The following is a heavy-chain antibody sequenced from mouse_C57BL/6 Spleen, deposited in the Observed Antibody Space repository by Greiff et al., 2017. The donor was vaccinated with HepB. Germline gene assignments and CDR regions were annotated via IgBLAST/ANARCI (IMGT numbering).Heavy chain of an antibody. CDR3: ARWWATGRNYAMDY. CDR1: GYAFSSYW. Sequence: QVQLQQSGAELVKPGASVKISCKASGYAFSSYWMNWVKQRPGKGLEWIGQIYPGDGDTNYNGKFKGKATLTADKSSSTAYMQLSSLTSEDSAVYFSARWWATGRNYAMDYWGQGTSVTVSS. D-gene: IGHD1-1*02. V-gene: IGHV1-80*01. CDR2: IYPGDGDT. J-gene: IGHJ4*01.